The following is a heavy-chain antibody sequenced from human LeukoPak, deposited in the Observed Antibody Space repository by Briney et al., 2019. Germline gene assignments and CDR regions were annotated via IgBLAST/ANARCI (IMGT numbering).Heavy chain of an antibody. V-gene: IGHV4-39*07. D-gene: IGHD2-15*01. J-gene: IGHJ5*02. CDR2: INHSGST. Sequence: SETLSLTCTVSGGSISSSSYYWGWLRQPPGKGLEWIGEINHSGSTNYNPSLKSRVTISVDTSKNQFSLKLSSVTAADTAVYYCARGGRIVVVVAAPGHWFDPWGQGTLVTVSS. CDR3: ARGGRIVVVVAAPGHWFDP. CDR1: GGSISSSSYY.